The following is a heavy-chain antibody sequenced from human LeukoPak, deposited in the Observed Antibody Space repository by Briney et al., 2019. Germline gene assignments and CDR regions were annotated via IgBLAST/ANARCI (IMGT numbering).Heavy chain of an antibody. CDR1: GYSFTNYA. D-gene: IGHD3-16*02. CDR2: IHPTTGNP. Sequence: ASVKVSCKPSGYSFTNYAMNWVRQAPGQGLEFMGWIHPTTGNPAYAQGFSGRFVFSLDTSVTTTSLQINDLKAEDTAVYFCARALDSLGGLSLPDYWGQGTLVTVSS. V-gene: IGHV7-4-1*02. CDR3: ARALDSLGGLSLPDY. J-gene: IGHJ4*02.